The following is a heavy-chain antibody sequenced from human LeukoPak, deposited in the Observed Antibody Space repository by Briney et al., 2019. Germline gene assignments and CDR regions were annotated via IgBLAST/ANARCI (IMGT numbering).Heavy chain of an antibody. CDR3: TPRLEYSSSSRWWTFDY. CDR2: IRSKAYGGTT. J-gene: IGHJ4*02. V-gene: IGHV3-49*03. CDR1: GLTFGDYA. Sequence: GGSLRLSCTASGLTFGDYAMSWFRQAPGKGLEWVGFIRSKAYGGTTEYAASVKGRFTISRDDSKSIAYLQMNSLKTEDTAVYYCTPRLEYSSSSRWWTFDYWGQGTLVTVSS. D-gene: IGHD6-6*01.